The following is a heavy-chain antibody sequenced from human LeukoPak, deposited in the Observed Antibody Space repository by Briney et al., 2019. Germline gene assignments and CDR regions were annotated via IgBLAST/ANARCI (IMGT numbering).Heavy chain of an antibody. Sequence: PGGSLRLSCAASGFTFSTYAMHWVRQAPGRGLEWVAVVSYGGNTKYYADSVKGRFTISRDNSKNTVYLQMTSLRAEDTAVYYCAAYCSSTACYPPPIHEYFQHWGQGTHVTVSS. CDR1: GFTFSTYA. V-gene: IGHV3-30*04. CDR3: AAYCSSTACYPPPIHEYFQH. J-gene: IGHJ1*01. CDR2: VSYGGNTK. D-gene: IGHD2-2*01.